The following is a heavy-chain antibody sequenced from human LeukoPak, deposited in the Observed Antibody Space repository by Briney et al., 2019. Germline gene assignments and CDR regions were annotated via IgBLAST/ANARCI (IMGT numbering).Heavy chain of an antibody. D-gene: IGHD6-19*01. CDR1: GFTFSSYA. CDR2: IFGSGGSA. Sequence: GGSLRLSCTASGFTFSSYAMYWVRQAPGKGREWVSGIFGSGGSAHYADSVKGRFTLSRDNSQNTVYLQMNSLRAEDTAVYYCGKTTTGYSSGRNPAWPVDYWGQGTLVTVSS. J-gene: IGHJ4*02. V-gene: IGHV3-23*01. CDR3: GKTTTGYSSGRNPAWPVDY.